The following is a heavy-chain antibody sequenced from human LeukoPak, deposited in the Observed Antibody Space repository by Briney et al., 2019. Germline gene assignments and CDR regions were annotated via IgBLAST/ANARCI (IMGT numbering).Heavy chain of an antibody. D-gene: IGHD1-1*01. J-gene: IGHJ3*02. CDR3: ARWYNWNDGAFDI. CDR2: INHSGST. CDR1: GGSFSGYY. V-gene: IGHV4-34*01. Sequence: SETLSLTCAVYGGSFSGYYWSWIRQPPGKGLEWIGEINHSGSTNYNPSLKSRVTISVDTSKNQFSLKLSSVTAADTAVYYCARWYNWNDGAFDIWGQGTMVTVSS.